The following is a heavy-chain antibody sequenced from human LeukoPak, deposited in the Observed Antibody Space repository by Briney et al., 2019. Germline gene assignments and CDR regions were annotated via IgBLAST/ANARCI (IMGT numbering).Heavy chain of an antibody. CDR2: IKSKGGGGTA. CDR3: KWESTFYYGLDV. CDR1: GIYFPDTW. V-gene: IGHV3-15*05. J-gene: IGHJ6*02. Sequence: GGSLRLSCRVSGIYFPDTWMTWVRQAPGRGLEWVGRIKSKGGGGTADYGAPVQGRFVISRDEFRNTIYLQMTRLKMEDTAVYYCKWESTFYYGLDVWGQGTTVIVSS. D-gene: IGHD3-16*01.